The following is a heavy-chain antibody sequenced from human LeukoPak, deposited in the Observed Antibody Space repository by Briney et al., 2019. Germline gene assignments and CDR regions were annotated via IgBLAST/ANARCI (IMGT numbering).Heavy chain of an antibody. D-gene: IGHD6-13*01. CDR3: ARVDSSSWYPRYAFDI. V-gene: IGHV3-7*01. Sequence: GGSLRLSCAASGFTFSDYYMSWIRQAPGKGLEWVANIKQDGSEKYYVDSVKGRFTISRDNAKNSLYLQMNSLRAEDTAVYYCARVDSSSWYPRYAFDIWGQGTMVTVSS. CDR2: IKQDGSEK. CDR1: GFTFSDYY. J-gene: IGHJ3*02.